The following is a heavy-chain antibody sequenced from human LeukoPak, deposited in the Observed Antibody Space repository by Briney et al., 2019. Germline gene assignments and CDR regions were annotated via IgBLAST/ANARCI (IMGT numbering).Heavy chain of an antibody. Sequence: SETLSLTCTVSGGSISTVGYYWSWTRQPAGKGLEWIGRIYARGNTNYNPSLESRVAMSLDTSKNQFSLKLASVTAADTAVYFCVRDRSSGDAFDIWGQGTVVTVSS. J-gene: IGHJ3*02. CDR3: VRDRSSGDAFDI. CDR1: GGSISTVGYY. CDR2: IYARGNT. V-gene: IGHV4-61*02. D-gene: IGHD2-2*01.